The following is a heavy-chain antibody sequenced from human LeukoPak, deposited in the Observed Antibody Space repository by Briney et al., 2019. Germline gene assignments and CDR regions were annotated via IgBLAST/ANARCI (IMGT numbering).Heavy chain of an antibody. CDR2: IYYSGST. CDR1: GGSISSSSYY. J-gene: IGHJ4*02. V-gene: IGHV4-39*01. CDR3: ARHPSEYSSSSY. D-gene: IGHD6-6*01. Sequence: SETLSLTCTVSGGSISSSSYYWGWIRQPPGKGLEWIGSIYYSGSTYYNPSLKSRVTISVDTSKNQFSLKLSSVTAADTAVHYCARHPSEYSSSSYWGQGTLVTVSS.